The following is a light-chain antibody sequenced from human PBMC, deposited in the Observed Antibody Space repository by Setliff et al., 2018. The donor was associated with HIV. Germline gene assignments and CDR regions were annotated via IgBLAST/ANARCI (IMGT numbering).Light chain of an antibody. J-gene: IGLJ1*01. Sequence: SALTQPPSASGSPGQSVTISCTGTSSDVGGYNYVSWYQQHPGKAPKLIIYEVRNRPSGVSNRFSGSKSGNTASLTISGLQADDEADYYCSSYTSSSLYVFGTGTKVTVL. V-gene: IGLV2-14*01. CDR1: SSDVGGYNY. CDR3: SSYTSSSLYV. CDR2: EVR.